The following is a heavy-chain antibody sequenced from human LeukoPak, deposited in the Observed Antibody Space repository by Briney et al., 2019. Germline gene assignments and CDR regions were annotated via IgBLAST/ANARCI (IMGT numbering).Heavy chain of an antibody. CDR1: GFTFSSYA. CDR3: AKDHSSGYYYFDY. D-gene: IGHD3-22*01. J-gene: IGHJ4*02. V-gene: IGHV3-23*01. Sequence: GGSLRLSCAASGFTFSSYAMSWVRQAPGKGLEWVSVISGSGGSAYYADSVKGWFTISRDNSKNTLYLQMNSLRAEDTAVYYCAKDHSSGYYYFDYWGQGTLVTVSS. CDR2: ISGSGGSA.